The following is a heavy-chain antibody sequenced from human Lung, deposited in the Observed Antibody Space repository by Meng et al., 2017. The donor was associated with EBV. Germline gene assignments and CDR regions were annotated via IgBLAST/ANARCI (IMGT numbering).Heavy chain of an antibody. CDR1: GFTLSSYW. CDR3: AKDCFGAKDS. J-gene: IGHJ4*02. V-gene: IGHV3-74*01. Sequence: EVPVMESGGGLVQRGGSLRLSCAASGFTLSSYWVHWVRQAPGKGLVWVSRINTDGSVINYADSVKGRFTISRDNAKNTVYLQMNNLRAEDTAVYYCAKDCFGAKDSWGQGTLFTVSS. CDR2: INTDGSVI. D-gene: IGHD1-26*01.